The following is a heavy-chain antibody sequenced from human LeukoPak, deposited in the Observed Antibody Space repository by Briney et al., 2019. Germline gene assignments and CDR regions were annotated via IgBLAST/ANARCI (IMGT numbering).Heavy chain of an antibody. J-gene: IGHJ4*02. CDR1: GFTFSAYA. Sequence: GGSLRLSCAASGFTFSAYAMSWVRRAPGKGLEWVSTMSDSAIYTYYADSVRGRFAISRDNSKNTLFLQMNSLRGEDTAIYYCAKDSGTTVTDFDYWGQGTLVTVSS. CDR3: AKDSGTTVTDFDY. V-gene: IGHV3-23*01. CDR2: MSDSAIYT. D-gene: IGHD4-11*01.